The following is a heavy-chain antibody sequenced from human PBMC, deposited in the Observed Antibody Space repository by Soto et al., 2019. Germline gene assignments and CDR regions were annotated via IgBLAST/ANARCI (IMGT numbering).Heavy chain of an antibody. CDR1: GFTFSNSA. D-gene: IGHD6-19*01. J-gene: IGHJ4*02. V-gene: IGHV3-30-3*01. CDR3: ARDRVVAGIGEIDY. Sequence: QVHLVESGGGVVQPGRSLRLSCAASGFTFSNSAMHWARQAPGKGLEWVAVISYDGNNKYYADSVKGRFTISRDNSMNRLCLQMNSLRPEDTALYYCARDRVVAGIGEIDYWGQGTLVTVSS. CDR2: ISYDGNNK.